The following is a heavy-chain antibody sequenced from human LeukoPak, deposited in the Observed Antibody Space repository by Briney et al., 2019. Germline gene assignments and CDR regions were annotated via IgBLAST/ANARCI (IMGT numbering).Heavy chain of an antibody. Sequence: PSETLSLTCTASGGSISNYYWSWIRQPPGKGLEWIGYLYNSGSTNYNPSLKSRVTISVDTSKRQFSLKLSSVTAADTAVYYCARGGGEVAFDYWGQGTLVTVSS. CDR2: LYNSGST. CDR1: GGSISNYY. V-gene: IGHV4-59*01. D-gene: IGHD3-16*01. J-gene: IGHJ4*02. CDR3: ARGGGEVAFDY.